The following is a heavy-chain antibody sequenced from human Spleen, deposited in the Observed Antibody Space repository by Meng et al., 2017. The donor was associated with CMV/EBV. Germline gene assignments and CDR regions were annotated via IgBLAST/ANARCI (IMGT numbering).Heavy chain of an antibody. CDR1: GFTFTSYT. Sequence: GESLKISCVASGFTFTSYTMDWVRQAPGKGLEWVSSISSTSRDIYYADSVRGRFTISRDNARNSLSLQMNSLGAEDTAVYYCAREKSEHESYYSGMDVWGQGTTVTVSS. V-gene: IGHV3-21*01. J-gene: IGHJ6*02. CDR3: AREKSEHESYYSGMDV. CDR2: ISSTSRDI.